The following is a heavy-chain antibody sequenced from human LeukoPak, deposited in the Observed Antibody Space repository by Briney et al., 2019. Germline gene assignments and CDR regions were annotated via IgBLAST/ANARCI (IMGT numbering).Heavy chain of an antibody. D-gene: IGHD5-18*01. CDR1: DGSISSYY. Sequence: PSETLSLTCTVSDGSISSYYWSWIRQPPGKGLEWIGYIYYCGSTNYNPSLKSRVTISVDTSKNQFSLKLCSVTAADTAVYYCARGVYSYGYYYYYYMDVWGKGTTVTVSS. CDR2: IYYCGST. J-gene: IGHJ6*03. V-gene: IGHV4-59*01. CDR3: ARGVYSYGYYYYYYMDV.